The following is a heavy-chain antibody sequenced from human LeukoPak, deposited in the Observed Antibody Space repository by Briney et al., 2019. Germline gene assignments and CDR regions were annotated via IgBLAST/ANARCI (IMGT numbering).Heavy chain of an antibody. CDR1: GGSISSYY. Sequence: PSETLSLTCTVSGGSISSYYWSWIRQPPGRGLEWIAYISYSGSTNYNPSLESRVTISMDTSKNQLSLRLSSVTAADTAVYYCARHDAVPVYPRGMDVWGQGTTVTVSS. CDR2: ISYSGST. D-gene: IGHD6-19*01. CDR3: ARHDAVPVYPRGMDV. V-gene: IGHV4-59*08. J-gene: IGHJ6*02.